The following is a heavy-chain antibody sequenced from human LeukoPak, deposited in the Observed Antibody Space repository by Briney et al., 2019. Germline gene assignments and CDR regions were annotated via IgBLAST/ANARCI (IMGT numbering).Heavy chain of an antibody. CDR2: SRSKAPSYST. J-gene: IGHJ4*02. V-gene: IGHV3-72*01. Sequence: PAGSLSLSCAAAAFSFSAYLMDWVRQTPGKGLEWVGRSRSKAPSYSTEYVGSVKGRSDNSRGASNNVLCIQRDSLKIEDEAVSYCGAGAGGSGPLDYWGQGPPVPVPS. CDR3: GAGAGGSGPLDY. CDR1: AFSFSAYL. D-gene: IGHD6-19*01.